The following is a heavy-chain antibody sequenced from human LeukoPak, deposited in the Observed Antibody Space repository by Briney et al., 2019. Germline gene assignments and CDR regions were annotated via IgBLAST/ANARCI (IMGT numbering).Heavy chain of an antibody. CDR3: ARSSCSGASCYSRDDWYLDL. Sequence: SVKLSCKASGGTFSGYAIHWVRQAPGQGLEWMGRIVVTFGIANYAQGFQGRVTITADKSTGTAYMQLSSLRSEDTALYYCARSSCSGASCYSRDDWYLDLWGRGTLVTVSS. CDR2: IVVTFGIA. J-gene: IGHJ2*01. CDR1: GGTFSGYA. V-gene: IGHV1-69*04. D-gene: IGHD2-15*01.